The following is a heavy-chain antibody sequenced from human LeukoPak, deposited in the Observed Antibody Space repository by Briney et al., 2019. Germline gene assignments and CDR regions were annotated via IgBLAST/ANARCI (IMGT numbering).Heavy chain of an antibody. CDR1: GFTFSSYA. J-gene: IGHJ4*02. CDR3: AKDPTSMIVVVILPY. V-gene: IGHV3-23*01. CDR2: TSGSGGST. D-gene: IGHD3-22*01. Sequence: PGGSLRLSCAASGFTFSSYAMSWVRQAPGKGLEWVSATSGSGGSTYYADSVKGRFTISRDNSKNTLYLQMNSLRAEDTAVYYCAKDPTSMIVVVILPYWGQGTLVTVSS.